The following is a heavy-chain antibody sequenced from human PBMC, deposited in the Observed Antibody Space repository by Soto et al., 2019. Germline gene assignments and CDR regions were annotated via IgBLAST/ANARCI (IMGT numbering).Heavy chain of an antibody. D-gene: IGHD6-13*01. CDR1: GFTFSSYG. V-gene: IGHV3-33*01. J-gene: IGHJ6*02. Sequence: SCAASGFTFSSYGMHWVRQAPGKGLEWVAVIWYDGSNKYYADSVKGRFTISRDNSKNTLYLQMNSLRAEDTAVYYCARELSAYSSYAQYYYYYGMDVWGQGTTVTVSS. CDR2: IWYDGSNK. CDR3: ARELSAYSSYAQYYYYYGMDV.